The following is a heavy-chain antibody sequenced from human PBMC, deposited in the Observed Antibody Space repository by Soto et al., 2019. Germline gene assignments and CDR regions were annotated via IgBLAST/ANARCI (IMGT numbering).Heavy chain of an antibody. CDR3: ARSPGVWDY. D-gene: IGHD1-26*01. J-gene: IGHJ4*02. V-gene: IGHV1-69*06. CDR2: LVPVFGTA. Sequence: QVQLVQSGAEVKKPGSSVKVSCKASGGTFRSLAISWVRQAPGQGLEWMGGLVPVFGTANYAQKFQDRVTITADKYKSTAYMELSSLRSEATAVYYCARSPGVWDYWGQGTLVTVSS. CDR1: GGTFRSLA.